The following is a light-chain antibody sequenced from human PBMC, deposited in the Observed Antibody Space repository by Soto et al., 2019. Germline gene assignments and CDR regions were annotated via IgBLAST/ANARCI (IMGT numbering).Light chain of an antibody. CDR1: SSNIGSNY. J-gene: IGLJ3*02. V-gene: IGLV1-47*01. CDR3: AAWNDSLSALR. Sequence: QSVLTQPPSASGTPGQRVTISCSGSSSNIGSNYVYWYQQLPGTAPKLLNYRNNQRPSGVPDRFSGSKSGTSAAVAISEIRYEEEADYYCAAWNDSLSALRLGGGTKVTVL. CDR2: RNN.